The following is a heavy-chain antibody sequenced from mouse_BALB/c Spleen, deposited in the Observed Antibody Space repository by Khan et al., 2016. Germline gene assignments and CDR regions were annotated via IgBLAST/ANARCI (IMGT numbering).Heavy chain of an antibody. V-gene: IGHV14-4*02. CDR3: NAIYYCSDVYYNY. J-gene: IGHJ2*01. CDR1: VFNIKDYY. CDR2: IDPENGDT. D-gene: IGHD1-1*01. Sequence: VQLKESGAELVRSGASVKLSCTASVFNIKDYYMHWVKQRPEQGLEWIGWIDPENGDTEYAPKFQGKATMTADTSYNSAYLQFSSLTSEDAAGHYCNAIYYCSDVYYNYWGQGTTLTVSS.